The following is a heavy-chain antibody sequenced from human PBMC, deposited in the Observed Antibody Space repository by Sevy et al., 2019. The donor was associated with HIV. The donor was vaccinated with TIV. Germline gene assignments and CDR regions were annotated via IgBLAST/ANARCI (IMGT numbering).Heavy chain of an antibody. D-gene: IGHD3-22*01. CDR1: GFTFSNYL. CDR3: ARGPYYRDTNTYFFMHY. CDR2: INSDGSST. V-gene: IGHV3-74*01. Sequence: GGSLRLSCAGSGFTFSNYLMHWVRQAPGKGLVWVSRINSDGSSTSYADSVTGRFTISRDNAKNTLYLQMNSLRAEDTAVYYCARGPYYRDTNTYFFMHYWGQGTLVTVSS. J-gene: IGHJ4*02.